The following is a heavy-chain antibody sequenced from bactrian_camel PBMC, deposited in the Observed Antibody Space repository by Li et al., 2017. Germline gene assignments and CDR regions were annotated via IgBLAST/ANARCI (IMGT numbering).Heavy chain of an antibody. J-gene: IGHJ4*01. CDR1: GFSLSSYG. Sequence: DVQLVESGGGLVQPGESLRLSCAASGFSLSSYGMVWVRQAPGKEREGVAPIEGDGDTSYADSVKGRFTLSQDNAKNTLCLRMNNLKPEDSATYYCVAGGCAYAPLDERSYAYWGQGTQVTVS. V-gene: IGHV3S42*01. CDR3: VAGGCAYAPLDERSYAY. CDR2: IEGDGDT. D-gene: IGHD1*01.